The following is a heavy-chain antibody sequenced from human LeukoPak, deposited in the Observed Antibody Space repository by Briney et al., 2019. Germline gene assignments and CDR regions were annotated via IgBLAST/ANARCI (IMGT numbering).Heavy chain of an antibody. CDR2: IYSGGNT. CDR3: ARDSLDEYDILTGSIAFDI. CDR1: GFTVSVNY. J-gene: IGHJ3*02. D-gene: IGHD3-9*01. Sequence: GGSLRLSCAAFGFTVSVNYMSWVRQAPGKGLECVSVIYSGGNTYYADSVKGRFTISRDNSKNTLYLQMNSLRAEDTAVYYCARDSLDEYDILTGSIAFDIWGQGTMVTVSS. V-gene: IGHV3-66*01.